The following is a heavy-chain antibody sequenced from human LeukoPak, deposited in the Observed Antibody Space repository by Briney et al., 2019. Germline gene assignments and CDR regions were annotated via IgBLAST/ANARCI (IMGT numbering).Heavy chain of an antibody. J-gene: IGHJ4*02. CDR3: AREGRYDILTAYYPLNN. CDR2: IYIDGKT. Sequence: GGSLRLSCAASGFTVSSNFMSWVRLAPGKGLERVSVIYIDGKTFYAESVKGRFTISRDNSKNTLYLQMNSLRPEDTAVYYCAREGRYDILTAYYPLNNWGQGARVTVSS. D-gene: IGHD3-9*01. V-gene: IGHV3-66*02. CDR1: GFTVSSNF.